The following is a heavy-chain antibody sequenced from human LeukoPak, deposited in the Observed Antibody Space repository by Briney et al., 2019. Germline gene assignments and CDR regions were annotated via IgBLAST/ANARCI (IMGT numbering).Heavy chain of an antibody. CDR2: FDPEEGET. V-gene: IGHV1-24*01. CDR3: ATVDCSSTSCYRGYYYYYGMDV. D-gene: IGHD2-2*01. J-gene: IGHJ6*02. CDR1: GYTLTELS. Sequence: GASVKVSCKVSGYTLTELSMHWVRQAPGKGLEWMGGFDPEEGETIYAQKFQGRVTMTEDTSTDTAYMELSSLRSEDTAVYYCATVDCSSTSCYRGYYYYYGMDVWGQGTTVTVSS.